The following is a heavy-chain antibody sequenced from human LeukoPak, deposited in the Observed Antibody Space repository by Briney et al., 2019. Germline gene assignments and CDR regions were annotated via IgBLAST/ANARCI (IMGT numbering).Heavy chain of an antibody. CDR3: ARGGTAMASTLYYYYYYGMDV. V-gene: IGHV4-31*03. D-gene: IGHD5-18*01. CDR1: GGSISSGGYY. CDR2: IYYSGST. J-gene: IGHJ6*02. Sequence: PSQTLSLTCTVSGGSISSGGYYWSWIRQHPGRGLEWIGYIYYSGSTYCNPSLKSRVTISVDTSKNQFSLKLSSVTAADTAVYYCARGGTAMASTLYYYYYYGMDVWGQGTTVTVSS.